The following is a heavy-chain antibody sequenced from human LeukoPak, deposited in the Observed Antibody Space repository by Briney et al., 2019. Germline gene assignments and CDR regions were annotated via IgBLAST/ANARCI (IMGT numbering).Heavy chain of an antibody. V-gene: IGHV3-33*01. CDR2: IWYAGSKT. J-gene: IGHJ4*02. D-gene: IGHD2-8*01. CDR3: ARDGGVYCSNDVCYTESFDY. CDR1: GFPFSSFG. Sequence: GRSLRLSCAASGFPFSSFGMHWVRQSPGKGLEWVAVIWYAGSKTYYGESVKGRFTISRDNSKNTLSLQMNSLRADDTAMYYCARDGGVYCSNDVCYTESFDYWGQGALVTVSS.